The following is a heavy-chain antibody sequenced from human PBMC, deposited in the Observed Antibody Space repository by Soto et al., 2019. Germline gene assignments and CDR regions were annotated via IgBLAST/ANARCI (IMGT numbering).Heavy chain of an antibody. CDR3: ARGLAAAGNWFDP. V-gene: IGHV4-34*01. J-gene: IGHJ5*02. D-gene: IGHD6-13*01. Sequence: TLSLTCAVYGGSFSGYYWSWIRQPPGKGLEWIGEINHSGSTNYNPSLKSRVTISVDTSKNQFSLKLSSVTAADTAVYYCARGLAAAGNWFDPWGQGTLVTVSS. CDR1: GGSFSGYY. CDR2: INHSGST.